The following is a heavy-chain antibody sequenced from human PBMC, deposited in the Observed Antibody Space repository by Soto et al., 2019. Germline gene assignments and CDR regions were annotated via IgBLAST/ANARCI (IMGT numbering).Heavy chain of an antibody. Sequence: QVQLVQSGAEVKKPGASVKVSCKASGYTFTSYGISWVRQAPGQGLEWMGWISAYNGNTNYAQKLHGRVTQTPDTATSTAYMAPRTLTSDDMAVYYCARLGKTEYYFDFWGQGPLVTVSS. CDR1: GYTFTSYG. J-gene: IGHJ4*02. V-gene: IGHV1-18*03. CDR2: ISAYNGNT. CDR3: ARLGKTEYYFDF.